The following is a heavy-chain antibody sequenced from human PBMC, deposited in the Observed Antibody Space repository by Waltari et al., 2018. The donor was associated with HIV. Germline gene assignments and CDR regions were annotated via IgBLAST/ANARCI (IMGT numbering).Heavy chain of an antibody. V-gene: IGHV1-18*01. D-gene: IGHD3-16*02. CDR3: TRGNIWGSYRYFDY. Sequence: QIRLFQSDHAVRKPGASVTISCRTSAYPFIKYHVKGVRQSLGQRRDWMGGSTSNTANTNFTRESQGRVTLTTDAAAATAYLELRDLRPDDTAMYFCTRGNIWGSYRYFDYWGPGTLVTVS. CDR1: AYPFIKYH. CDR2: STSNTANT. J-gene: IGHJ4*02.